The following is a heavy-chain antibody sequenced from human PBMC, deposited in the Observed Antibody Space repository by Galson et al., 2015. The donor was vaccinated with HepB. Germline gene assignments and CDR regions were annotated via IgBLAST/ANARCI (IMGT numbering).Heavy chain of an antibody. CDR2: ISSSGSHI. D-gene: IGHD3-22*01. CDR1: GFTFSSHS. Sequence: SLRLSCAASGFTFSSHSMNWVRLAPGKGLEWVSSISSSGSHIFYADSVKGRFTISRDNAKNSLYLQMSSLRAEDTAVYYCAREGLYDRRVDYWGQGTLVTVSS. CDR3: AREGLYDRRVDY. V-gene: IGHV3-21*06. J-gene: IGHJ4*02.